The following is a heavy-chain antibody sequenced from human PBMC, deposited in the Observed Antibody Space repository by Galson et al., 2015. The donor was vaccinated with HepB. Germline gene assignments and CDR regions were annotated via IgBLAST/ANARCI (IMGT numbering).Heavy chain of an antibody. J-gene: IGHJ4*02. CDR1: GFPYVNYA. Sequence: SLRLSCAASGFPYVNYAMSWVRQAPGKGLEWVSLISSSGTSTYYADSVKGRSTISRDNSKNTLYLQMNSLRAEDTAVYYCAKQGGDNSHLYYFDYWGQGTLVTVSS. V-gene: IGHV3-23*01. D-gene: IGHD4-23*01. CDR3: AKQGGDNSHLYYFDY. CDR2: ISSSGTST.